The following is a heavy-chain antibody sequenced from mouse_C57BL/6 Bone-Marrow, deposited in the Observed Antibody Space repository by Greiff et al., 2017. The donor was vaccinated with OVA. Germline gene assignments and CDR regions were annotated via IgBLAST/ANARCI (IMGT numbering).Heavy chain of an antibody. D-gene: IGHD1-1*01. J-gene: IGHJ3*01. CDR1: GYTFTDHT. CDR3: ADYYGRGLAWFAY. Sequence: VKLQQSDAELVKPGASVKISCKVSGYTFTDHTIHWMKQRPEQGLEWIGYIYPRDGSTKYNEKFKGKATLTADKSSSTAYMQLNSLTSEDSAVYFCADYYGRGLAWFAYWGQGTLVTVSA. CDR2: IYPRDGST. V-gene: IGHV1-78*01.